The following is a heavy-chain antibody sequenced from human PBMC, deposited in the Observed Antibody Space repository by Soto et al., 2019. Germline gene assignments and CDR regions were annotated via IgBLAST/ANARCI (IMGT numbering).Heavy chain of an antibody. CDR2: IKQDGSEK. V-gene: IGHV3-7*03. Sequence: EVQLVESGGGLVQPGGSLRLSCAASGFTFSSYWMSWVRQAPGKGLEWVANIKQDGSEKYYVDSVKGRFTISRDNAKNTLYLQMNSRRAEDTAVYYCARVSKTSSAWNYWGQGTLVTVSS. J-gene: IGHJ4*02. CDR1: GFTFSSYW. CDR3: ARVSKTSSAWNY. D-gene: IGHD6-25*01.